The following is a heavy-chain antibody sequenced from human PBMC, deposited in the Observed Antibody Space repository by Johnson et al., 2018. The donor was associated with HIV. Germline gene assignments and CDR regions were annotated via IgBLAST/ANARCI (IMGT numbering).Heavy chain of an antibody. Sequence: SGGGLVQPGGSLRLSCAASGFTLSNHWMSWVRQAPGKGLEYVANVNQDGSAKFYVDSVKGRFTISRDNAKNSLYLQMNSLRDEDTAVYYCVTADRGSAWGQGTTVTVSS. CDR2: VNQDGSAK. D-gene: IGHD1-26*01. CDR3: VTADRGSA. J-gene: IGHJ3*01. CDR1: GFTLSNHW. V-gene: IGHV3-7*05.